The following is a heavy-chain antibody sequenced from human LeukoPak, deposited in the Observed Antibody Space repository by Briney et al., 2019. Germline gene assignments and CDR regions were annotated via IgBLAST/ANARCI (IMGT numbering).Heavy chain of an antibody. CDR2: VNVGNGDT. CDR3: AREPYSGYDWSPFDY. J-gene: IGHJ4*02. D-gene: IGHD5-12*01. CDR1: GYTFTRYP. V-gene: IGHV1-3*01. Sequence: GASVKVSCKASGYTFTRYPMHWVRQVPGQRLEWMGWVNVGNGDTKYSQKFQGRVTMTRDTSTSTVYMELSSLRSEDTAVYYCAREPYSGYDWSPFDYWGQGTLVTVSS.